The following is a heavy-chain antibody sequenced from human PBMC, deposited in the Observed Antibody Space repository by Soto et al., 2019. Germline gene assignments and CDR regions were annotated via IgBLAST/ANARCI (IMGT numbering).Heavy chain of an antibody. CDR1: GGSISSSDYY. D-gene: IGHD5-18*01. V-gene: IGHV4-39*01. CDR2: IYYSGSA. J-gene: IGHJ4*02. CDR3: SRGILV. Sequence: SETLSLTCTVSGGSISSSDYYWGWIRQPPGKGLEWIGNIYYSGSASYNPSLKSRVTISVDTSKNQVSLKLTSVTAADTAVYYCSRGILVWGQGALVTVSS.